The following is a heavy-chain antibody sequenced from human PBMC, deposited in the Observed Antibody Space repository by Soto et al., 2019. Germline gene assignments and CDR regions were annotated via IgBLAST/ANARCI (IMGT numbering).Heavy chain of an antibody. V-gene: IGHV4-59*01. CDR1: GGSISSYY. CDR2: IYYSGST. D-gene: IGHD7-27*01. Sequence: SETLSLTCTVSGGSISSYYWSWIRQPPGKGLEWIGYIYYSGSTNYNPSLKSRVTISVDTSKNQFSLKLSSVTAADTAVYYCARALGPEKQNNWFDPWGQGTLVTVSS. CDR3: ARALGPEKQNNWFDP. J-gene: IGHJ5*02.